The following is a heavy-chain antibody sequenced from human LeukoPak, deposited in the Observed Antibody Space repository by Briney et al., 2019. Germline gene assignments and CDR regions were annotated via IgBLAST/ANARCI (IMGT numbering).Heavy chain of an antibody. J-gene: IGHJ4*02. D-gene: IGHD3-22*01. CDR3: ARALRYYYDSSGYSEMGY. Sequence: GGSLRLSCAASGFTFTSYWMHWVRQAPGKGLVWVSRISSDGSSTSYADSVKGRFTISIDNAKNTLYLQMNSLRAEDTAVYYCARALRYYYDSSGYSEMGYWGQGTLVTVSS. CDR2: ISSDGSST. CDR1: GFTFTSYW. V-gene: IGHV3-74*01.